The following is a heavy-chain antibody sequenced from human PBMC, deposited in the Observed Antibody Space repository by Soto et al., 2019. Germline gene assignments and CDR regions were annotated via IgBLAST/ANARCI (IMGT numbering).Heavy chain of an antibody. D-gene: IGHD2-2*01. CDR1: GYTFTGYY. CDR3: ARGHCSSTSCYGSDYYYGLDV. CDR2: INANSGDT. J-gene: IGHJ6*02. V-gene: IGHV1-2*02. Sequence: ASVKASCKASGYTFTGYYMHWVRQAPGQGLEWMGWINANSGDTSYAQKFQGRVTMTRDTSITTAYMELRRLRSDDTAVYYCARGHCSSTSCYGSDYYYGLDVWGQGTPVTVSS.